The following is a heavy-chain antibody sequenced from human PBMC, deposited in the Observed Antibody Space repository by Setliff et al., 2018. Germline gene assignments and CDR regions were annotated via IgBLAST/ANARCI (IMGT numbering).Heavy chain of an antibody. CDR2: VYDSGNT. J-gene: IGHJ4*02. CDR3: ARARYCSGGYSPDYFDY. CDR1: GGSISSYY. Sequence: SETLSLTCTVSGGSISSYYWSWIRQPPGKGLEWIGYVYDSGNTNFNPSLKSRVTTSIDTSKNQFSLKLSSVTAADTAVYYCARARYCSGGYSPDYFDYWGQGTLVTVSS. V-gene: IGHV4-4*08. D-gene: IGHD2-15*01.